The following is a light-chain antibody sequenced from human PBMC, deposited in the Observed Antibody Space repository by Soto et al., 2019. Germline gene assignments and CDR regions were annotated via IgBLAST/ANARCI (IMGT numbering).Light chain of an antibody. CDR2: KAS. J-gene: IGKJ2*03. CDR3: QQYNSFPYS. Sequence: DIQMTQSPSTLSASVGDRVNITCRASQSIFSWLAWYQQKPGQAPKLLIYKASTLESGVPSRYSGSGSGTQFTLTISGLQPDDLATYYCQQYNSFPYSFGQGTKLEI. CDR1: QSIFSW. V-gene: IGKV1-5*03.